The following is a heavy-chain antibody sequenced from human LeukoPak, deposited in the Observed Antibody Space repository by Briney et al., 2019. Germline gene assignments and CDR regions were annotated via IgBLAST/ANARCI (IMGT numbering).Heavy chain of an antibody. J-gene: IGHJ6*02. Sequence: SETLSLTCAVYGGSFSGYYWSWIRQPPGKGLEWIGEINHSGSTNYNPSLKSRVTISVDTSKNQFSLKLSSVTAADTAVYYCARGTRAWHYYYGMDVWSQGTTVTVSS. CDR1: GGSFSGYY. CDR2: INHSGST. V-gene: IGHV4-34*01. CDR3: ARGTRAWHYYYGMDV. D-gene: IGHD3-10*01.